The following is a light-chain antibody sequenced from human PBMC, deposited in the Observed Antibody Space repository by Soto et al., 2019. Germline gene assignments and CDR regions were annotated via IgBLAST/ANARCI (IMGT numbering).Light chain of an antibody. CDR2: AAS. CDR1: QSISNS. Sequence: DIPLNQSPSSLSESVGDRVTITCRASQSISNSLNWYQQKPGRAPKLLIYAASSLQSGVPSRFSGSGSGTDFILTISSLQPEDFATYYCQQSYSTPRDFGQGTRLEIK. J-gene: IGKJ5*01. CDR3: QQSYSTPRD. V-gene: IGKV1-39*01.